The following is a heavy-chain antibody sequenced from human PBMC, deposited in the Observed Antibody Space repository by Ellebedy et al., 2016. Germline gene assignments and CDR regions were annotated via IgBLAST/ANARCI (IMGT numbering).Heavy chain of an antibody. CDR3: ARGYGSLDV. CDR2: INESGTT. D-gene: IGHD3-10*01. J-gene: IGHJ6*02. CDR1: GGSISGYY. Sequence: SETLSLXXTVSGGSISGYYWGFIRQTPGKGLEWFGEINESGTTNYNPSLKSRLTISLDTSKNQVSLNLTSVTAADSALYYCARGYGSLDVWGHGTTVTVSS. V-gene: IGHV4-34*01.